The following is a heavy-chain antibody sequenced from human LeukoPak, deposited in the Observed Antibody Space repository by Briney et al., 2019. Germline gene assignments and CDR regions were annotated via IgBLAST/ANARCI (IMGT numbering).Heavy chain of an antibody. V-gene: IGHV4-34*01. Sequence: PSETLSLTCAVYGGSFSGYYWSWIRQPPGKGLEWIGEINHSGSTNYSPSLKSRVTILVDTSKNQFSLKLSSVTAADTAVYYCARGHSPVTTKVSYFQHWGQGTLVTVSP. CDR1: GGSFSGYY. D-gene: IGHD4-17*01. J-gene: IGHJ1*01. CDR2: INHSGST. CDR3: ARGHSPVTTKVSYFQH.